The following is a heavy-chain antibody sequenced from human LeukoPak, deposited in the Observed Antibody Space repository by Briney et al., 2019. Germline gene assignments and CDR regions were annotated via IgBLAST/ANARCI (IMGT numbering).Heavy chain of an antibody. CDR3: ARGREASSCLDY. CDR2: ISSSGAYI. J-gene: IGHJ4*02. D-gene: IGHD6-13*01. CDR1: GFTFSSYA. V-gene: IGHV3-21*06. Sequence: GGSLSLSCAASGFTFSSYAMSWVRQPPGKGLEWVSSISSSGAYIFYADSVKGRFTSSRDNAKNSLYLQMISLRAEDTAVYYCARGREASSCLDYWGQGTLVTVSS.